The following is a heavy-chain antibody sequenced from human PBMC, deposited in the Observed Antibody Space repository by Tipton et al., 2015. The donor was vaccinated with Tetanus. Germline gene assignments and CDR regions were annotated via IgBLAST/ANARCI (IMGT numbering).Heavy chain of an antibody. Sequence: TLSLTCAVSGDSISNGDYYWTWIRQHPGRGLESIGYIFGSGGTSYNPPLESRVTISLDTPKNHFSLKLTSVTAAETAVYYCARERSHFYFGPQIDYWGQGAPVTASS. CDR1: GDSISNGDYY. V-gene: IGHV4-31*11. CDR3: ARERSHFYFGPQIDY. D-gene: IGHD3/OR15-3a*01. CDR2: IFGSGGT. J-gene: IGHJ4*02.